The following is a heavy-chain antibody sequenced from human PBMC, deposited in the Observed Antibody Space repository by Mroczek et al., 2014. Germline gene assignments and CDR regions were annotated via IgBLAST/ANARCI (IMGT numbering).Heavy chain of an antibody. Sequence: QVQLQQWGAGLLKPSETLSLTCAVYGGSFSGYYWSWIRQPPGKGLEWIGEINHSGSTNYNPSLKSRVTISVDTSKNQFSLKLSSVTAADTAVYYCARSTIVVVVPAAMGYYYGMDVWGQGTTVTVSS. D-gene: IGHD2-2*01. J-gene: IGHJ6*02. CDR3: ARSTIVVVVPAAMGYYYGMDV. V-gene: IGHV4-34*01. CDR1: GGSFSGYY. CDR2: INHSGST.